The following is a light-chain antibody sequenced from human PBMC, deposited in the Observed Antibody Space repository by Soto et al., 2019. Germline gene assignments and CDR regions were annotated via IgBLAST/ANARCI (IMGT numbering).Light chain of an antibody. CDR3: QQYNNWPLT. CDR1: QSVSSN. CDR2: GAS. Sequence: EIVMTQSPATLSVSPGERATLSCRASQSVSSNLAWNQQKPGQAPRLLIYGASTRATGIPARFSGSGSGTEFTLTTISLQSEDFAVYYCQQYNNWPLTFGEGTKVEIK. J-gene: IGKJ4*01. V-gene: IGKV3-15*01.